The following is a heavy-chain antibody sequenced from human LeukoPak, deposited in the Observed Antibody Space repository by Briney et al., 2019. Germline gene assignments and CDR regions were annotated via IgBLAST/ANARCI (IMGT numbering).Heavy chain of an antibody. J-gene: IGHJ4*02. D-gene: IGHD6-19*01. CDR1: GFTFSSSD. CDR3: ARGNSSGWYGTPIPFDY. Sequence: GGSLRLSCAASGFTFSSSDMHWVRQAPGKGLEWVAVISYDATNKYYADSVKGRFTLSRDNSKNTLYLQTNTLRDEDTAVYYCARGNSSGWYGTPIPFDYWGQGTLVTVSS. V-gene: IGHV3-30*03. CDR2: ISYDATNK.